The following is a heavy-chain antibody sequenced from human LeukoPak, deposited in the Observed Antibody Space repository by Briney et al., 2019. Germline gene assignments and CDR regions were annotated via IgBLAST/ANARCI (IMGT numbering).Heavy chain of an antibody. CDR3: TRGVSYGDYLPFDY. J-gene: IGHJ4*02. D-gene: IGHD4-17*01. V-gene: IGHV3-49*03. CDR1: GFTFCDYA. Sequence: SLRLSCTASGFTFCDYAMSWFRQAPGKGLEWVGFIRSKAYGGTTEYAASVKGRFTISRDDSKSIAYLQMNSLKTEDTAVYYCTRGVSYGDYLPFDYWGQGTLVTVSS. CDR2: IRSKAYGGTT.